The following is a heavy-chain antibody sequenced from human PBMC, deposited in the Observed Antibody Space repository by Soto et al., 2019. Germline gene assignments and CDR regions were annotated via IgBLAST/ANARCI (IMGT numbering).Heavy chain of an antibody. CDR3: ARDPRDGYNRYFDY. CDR2: TSYDGGNK. J-gene: IGHJ4*02. Sequence: QVQLVESGGGVVQPGRSLRLSCAASGFTFSAYAMHWVRQAPGKGLEWVAVTSYDGGNKYYADSVKGRFTISRDNSKNTLYLQMNSLRADDTAVYYCARDPRDGYNRYFDYWGQGTLVTVSS. CDR1: GFTFSAYA. D-gene: IGHD5-12*01. V-gene: IGHV3-30-3*01.